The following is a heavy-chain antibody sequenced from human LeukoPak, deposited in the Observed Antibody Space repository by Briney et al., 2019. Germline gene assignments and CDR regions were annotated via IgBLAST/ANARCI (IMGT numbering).Heavy chain of an antibody. CDR3: AREEARDGSTGYYFDY. J-gene: IGHJ4*02. CDR2: INPRYGST. D-gene: IGHD5-24*01. Sequence: ASVTVSCTASGYTFSNYHIHWVRQAPGQWIEWMGIINPRYGSTTYAQNFQGRVTMTRDMSTSTVYMELSSLRSEDTAVDYCAREEARDGSTGYYFDYWGQGTLLTVSS. CDR1: GYTFSNYH. V-gene: IGHV1-46*01.